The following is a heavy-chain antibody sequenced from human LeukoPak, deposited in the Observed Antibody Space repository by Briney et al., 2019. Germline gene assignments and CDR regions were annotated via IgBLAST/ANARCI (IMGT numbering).Heavy chain of an antibody. CDR3: AREYSYGYSGAFDI. CDR2: IYYSGST. V-gene: IGHV4-61*08. D-gene: IGHD5-18*01. Sequence: SETLSLTCTVSGGSISSGGYYWSWIRQHPGKGLEWIGYIYYSGSTNYNPSLKSRVTISVDTSKNQFSLKLSSVTAADTAVYYCAREYSYGYSGAFDIWGQGTMVTVSS. J-gene: IGHJ3*02. CDR1: GGSISSGGYY.